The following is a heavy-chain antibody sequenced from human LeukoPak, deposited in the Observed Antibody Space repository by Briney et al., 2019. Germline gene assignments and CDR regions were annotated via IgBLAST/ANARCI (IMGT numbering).Heavy chain of an antibody. CDR1: GFTFSDYW. CDR3: TRSLDY. J-gene: IGHJ4*02. V-gene: IGHV3-7*02. D-gene: IGHD2-15*01. Sequence: PGGSLRLSCAASGFTFSDYWMDWARQAPGKGLEWVANIKPDGSEIYYVDAVKGRFTISRDNAKNSLYLQMNCLRAEDTAVYYCTRSLDYWGQGTLVTVSS. CDR2: IKPDGSEI.